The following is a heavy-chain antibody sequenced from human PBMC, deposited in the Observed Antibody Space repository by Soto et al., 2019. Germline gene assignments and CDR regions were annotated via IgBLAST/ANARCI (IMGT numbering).Heavy chain of an antibody. CDR1: GGSFSCYY. J-gene: IGHJ4*02. CDR2: IHYSGNT. D-gene: IGHD3-22*01. CDR3: ARGGYDGSGYFVYYDY. V-gene: IGHV4-59*01. Sequence: SETLSLTCAVYGGSFSCYYWSWIRQPPGKGLEYIAYIHYSGNTNYNPSLRSRVTISVEMSKNQLSLRLSSVTAADTAVYYCARGGYDGSGYFVYYDYWGQGTLVTVSS.